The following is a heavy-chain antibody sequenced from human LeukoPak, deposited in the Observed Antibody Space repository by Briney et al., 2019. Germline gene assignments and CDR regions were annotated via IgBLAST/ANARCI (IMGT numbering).Heavy chain of an antibody. CDR3: AKAGGWFGELLQTSADNWFDP. D-gene: IGHD3-10*01. J-gene: IGHJ5*02. V-gene: IGHV3-23*01. CDR1: GFTFSSYA. CDR2: ISGSGGST. Sequence: PGGSLRLSCAASGFTFSSYAMSWVRQAPGKGLEWVSVISGSGGSTYYADSVKGRFTISRDNPKNTLYLQMNSLRAEDTAVYYCAKAGGWFGELLQTSADNWFDPWGQGILVTVSS.